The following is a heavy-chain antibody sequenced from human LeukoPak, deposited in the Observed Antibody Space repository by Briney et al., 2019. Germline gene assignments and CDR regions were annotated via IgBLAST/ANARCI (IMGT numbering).Heavy chain of an antibody. CDR1: GGSISSGSYY. CDR2: IYTSGST. J-gene: IGHJ5*02. D-gene: IGHD6-13*01. CDR3: ARDAEDGIAAVSWFDP. Sequence: SETLSLTCTVSGGSISSGSYYWSWIRQPAGKGLEWIGRIYTSGSTNYNPSLKSRVTISVDTSKNQFSLKLSSVTAADTAVYYCARDAEDGIAAVSWFDPWGQGTLVTVSS. V-gene: IGHV4-61*02.